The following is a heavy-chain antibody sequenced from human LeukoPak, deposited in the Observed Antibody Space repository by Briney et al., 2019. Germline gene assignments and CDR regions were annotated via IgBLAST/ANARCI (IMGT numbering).Heavy chain of an antibody. CDR1: GFTVSSNY. J-gene: IGHJ6*03. CDR3: ASESGFRGNYLYYYYYMDV. Sequence: PGGSLRPSCAASGFTVSSNYRSWVRQAPGRGLGWGSVIYSGGSTYYADSVKGRFTIARDNTNNTLYPQMNSLRAEDKAVYYCASESGFRGNYLYYYYYMDVWGKGTTVTVSS. D-gene: IGHD1-7*01. CDR2: IYSGGST. V-gene: IGHV3-66*02.